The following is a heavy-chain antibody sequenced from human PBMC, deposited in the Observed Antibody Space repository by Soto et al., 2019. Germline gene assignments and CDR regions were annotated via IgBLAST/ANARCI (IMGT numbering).Heavy chain of an antibody. Sequence: SETLSLTCAVSGGSISSGGYSWSWIRQPPGKRLEWIGYISYSGSTNYNPSLKSRVTISVDTSKNQFSLNLSSVTAADTAVYYCAKDTRTPVVRIYYYYYGMDVWGQGTTVTVSS. CDR1: GGSISSGGYS. J-gene: IGHJ6*02. CDR3: AKDTRTPVVRIYYYYYGMDV. V-gene: IGHV4-61*08. D-gene: IGHD5-18*01. CDR2: ISYSGST.